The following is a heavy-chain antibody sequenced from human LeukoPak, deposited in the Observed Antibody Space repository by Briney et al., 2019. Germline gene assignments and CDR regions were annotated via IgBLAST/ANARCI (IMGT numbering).Heavy chain of an antibody. CDR3: ARADGLLVVY. CDR1: GFTFSSYA. J-gene: IGHJ4*02. CDR2: IYSGGST. D-gene: IGHD2-15*01. Sequence: GGSLRLSCAASGFTFSSYAMSWVRQAPGKGLEWVSVIYSGGSTYYADSVKGRFTISRDNSKNTLYLQMNSLRAEDTAVYYCARADGLLVVYWGQGTLVTVSS. V-gene: IGHV3-66*01.